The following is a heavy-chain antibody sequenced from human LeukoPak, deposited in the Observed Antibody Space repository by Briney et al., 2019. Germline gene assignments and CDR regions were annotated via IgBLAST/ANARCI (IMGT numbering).Heavy chain of an antibody. D-gene: IGHD4-17*01. V-gene: IGHV4-34*01. J-gene: IGHJ3*02. CDR2: INHSGST. Sequence: SSETLSLTCTVSGGSISSYYWTWIRQPPGKGLEWLGEINHSGSTNYNPSLKSRVTISVDTSKNQFSLKLSSVTAADTAVYYCARGGVRGYGDYDAFDIWGQGTMVTVSS. CDR1: GGSISSYY. CDR3: ARGGVRGYGDYDAFDI.